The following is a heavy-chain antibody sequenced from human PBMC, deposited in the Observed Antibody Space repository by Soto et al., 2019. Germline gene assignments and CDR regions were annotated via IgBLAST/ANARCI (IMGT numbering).Heavy chain of an antibody. CDR3: ARWEQPLFEY. Sequence: QVQLVESGGGVVQPGRSLRLSCAASGFSVSAYTIHWVRQAPGKGLEWVAVISSDGNHNYYTDSVKGGCAISRDTTTNTVFLKTLSLGTEDPAADYCARWEQPLFEYWGQGTLGTVSS. J-gene: IGHJ4*02. D-gene: IGHD1-1*01. CDR2: ISSDGNHN. V-gene: IGHV3-30*09. CDR1: GFSVSAYT.